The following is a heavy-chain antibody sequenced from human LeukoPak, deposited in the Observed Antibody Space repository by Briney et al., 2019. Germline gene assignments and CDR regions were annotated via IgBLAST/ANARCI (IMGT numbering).Heavy chain of an antibody. Sequence: ASVKVSCKASGYTFTSYGISWVRQAPGQGLEWMGWISAYNGNTNYAQKLQGRVTMTTDTSTSTAYMELRSLRSDDTAVYCARGPDIVATIFYYWGQGTLVTVSS. D-gene: IGHD5-12*01. V-gene: IGHV1-18*01. CDR3: ARGPDIVATIFYY. CDR2: ISAYNGNT. J-gene: IGHJ4*02. CDR1: GYTFTSYG.